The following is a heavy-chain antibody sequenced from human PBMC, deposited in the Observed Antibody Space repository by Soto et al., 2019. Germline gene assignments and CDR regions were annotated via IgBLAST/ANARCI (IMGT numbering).Heavy chain of an antibody. CDR2: INVDNGET. V-gene: IGHV1-18*04. D-gene: IGHD1-26*01. CDR3: ARWISGGYSDWFDP. Sequence: QVQLVQSGAEVKKPGASVKVSCKASGYNFMRYGFTWVRQAPGQGLEWMGWINVDNGETKYPQKIQGRVTMTTDTSTSTGYMELRSLTSDDPAVYYCARWISGGYSDWFDPWGHGTLVTASS. CDR1: GYNFMRYG. J-gene: IGHJ5*02.